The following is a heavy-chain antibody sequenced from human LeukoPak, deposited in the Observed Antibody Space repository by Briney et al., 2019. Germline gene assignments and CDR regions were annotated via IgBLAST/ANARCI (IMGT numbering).Heavy chain of an antibody. J-gene: IGHJ4*02. D-gene: IGHD2-15*01. CDR1: GFTFSSYW. Sequence: GGSLRLSCAASGFTFSSYWMSWVRQAPGKGLEWVANIKQDGSEKYYVDSAKGRFTISRDNAKNSLYLQMNSLRAEDTAVYYCARGLVVVAATRGYWGQGTLVTVSS. V-gene: IGHV3-7*01. CDR2: IKQDGSEK. CDR3: ARGLVVVAATRGY.